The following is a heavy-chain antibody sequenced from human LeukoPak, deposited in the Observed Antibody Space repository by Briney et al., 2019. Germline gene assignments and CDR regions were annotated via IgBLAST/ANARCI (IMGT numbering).Heavy chain of an antibody. CDR2: TYPGDSDT. CDR3: ARRWCMLCDYFDY. V-gene: IGHV5-51*01. D-gene: IGHD2-8*01. CDR1: GYSFTSYW. Sequence: GESLKISCKGSGYSFTSYWIGWVRQMPGKGLEWMGITYPGDSDTRYSPSFQGQVTISADKSISTAYLQWSSLKASDTAMYYCARRWCMLCDYFDYWGQGTLVTVSS. J-gene: IGHJ4*02.